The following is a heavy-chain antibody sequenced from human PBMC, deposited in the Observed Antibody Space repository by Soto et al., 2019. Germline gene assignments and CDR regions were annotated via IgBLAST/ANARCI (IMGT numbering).Heavy chain of an antibody. CDR1: GGSFSGYY. CDR2: INHSGST. D-gene: IGHD2-15*01. Sequence: SETLSLTCAGYGGSFSGYYWSWIRQPPGKGLEWIGEINHSGSTNYNPSLKSRVTISVDTSKNQFSLKLSSVTAADTAVYYCARGGGDIVVVVAATGANWFDPWGQGTLVTVS. V-gene: IGHV4-34*01. CDR3: ARGGGDIVVVVAATGANWFDP. J-gene: IGHJ5*02.